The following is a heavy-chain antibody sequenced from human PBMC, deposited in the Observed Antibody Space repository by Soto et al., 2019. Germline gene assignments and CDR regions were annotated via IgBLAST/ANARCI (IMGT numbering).Heavy chain of an antibody. CDR1: GFTVSSND. CDR2: IYTGGGT. J-gene: IGHJ4*02. CDR3: VRSFFCSGGSCYSISSH. V-gene: IGHV3-66*01. D-gene: IGHD2-15*01. Sequence: EVQLVGSGGGLVQPGGSLRLSCAPSGFTVSSNDMSWVRQAPGKGLEWVSVIYTGGGTYYADSVKGRFTISRDNSKNTLYLQMNSLRDEDTAVYYCVRSFFCSGGSCYSISSHWGQGTLVTVSS.